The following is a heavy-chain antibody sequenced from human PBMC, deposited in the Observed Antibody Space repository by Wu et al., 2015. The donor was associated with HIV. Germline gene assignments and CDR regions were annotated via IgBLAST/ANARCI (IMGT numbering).Heavy chain of an antibody. CDR3: ASHSGANPRDAFDI. J-gene: IGHJ3*02. V-gene: IGHV1-2*02. D-gene: IGHD1-26*01. Sequence: QVQLVQSGAEVKKPGASVKVSCKASGDTFTSYDINWVRQAPGQGLEWMGWINPNSGGTNYAQKFQGRVTMTRDTSISTAYMELSRLRSDDTAVYYCASHSGANPRDAFDIWGQGTMVIVSS. CDR1: GDTFTSYD. CDR2: INPNSGGT.